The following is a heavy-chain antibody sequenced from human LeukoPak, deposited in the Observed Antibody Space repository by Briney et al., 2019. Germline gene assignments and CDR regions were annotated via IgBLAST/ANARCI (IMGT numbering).Heavy chain of an antibody. Sequence: SVKVSCKASGGTFSSYAISWVRQAPGQGLEWMGRIIPILGIANYAQKLQGRVTMTTDTSTSTAYMELRSMRSDDTAVYYCARGATPSFIDYWGQGTLVTVSS. CDR1: GGTFSSYA. J-gene: IGHJ4*02. CDR2: IIPILGIA. D-gene: IGHD1-26*01. CDR3: ARGATPSFIDY. V-gene: IGHV1-69*04.